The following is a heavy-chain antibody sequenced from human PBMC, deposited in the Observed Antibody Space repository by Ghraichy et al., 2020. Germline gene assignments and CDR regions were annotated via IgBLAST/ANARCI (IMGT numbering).Heavy chain of an antibody. V-gene: IGHV4-59*08. Sequence: SETLSLTCTVSGGSISSYYWSWIRQPPGKGLEWIGYIYYSGSTNYNPSLKSRVTISVDTSKNQFSLKLSSVTAADTAVYYCARAVAGFSGAFDIWGQGTMVTVSS. CDR3: ARAVAGFSGAFDI. CDR1: GGSISSYY. J-gene: IGHJ3*02. CDR2: IYYSGST. D-gene: IGHD6-19*01.